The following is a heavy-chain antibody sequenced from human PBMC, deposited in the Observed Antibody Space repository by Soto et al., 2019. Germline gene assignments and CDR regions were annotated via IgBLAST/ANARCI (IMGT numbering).Heavy chain of an antibody. V-gene: IGHV3-33*01. J-gene: IGHJ6*03. CDR2: IWYDGSNK. CDR1: GFTFSSYG. Sequence: GGSLRLSCAASGFTFSSYGMHWVRQAPGKGLEWVAVIWYDGSNKYYADSVKGRFTISRDNSKNTLYLQMNSLRAEDTAVYYCARDLLDITMVRGVISYYMDVWGKGTTVTVSS. CDR3: ARDLLDITMVRGVISYYMDV. D-gene: IGHD3-10*01.